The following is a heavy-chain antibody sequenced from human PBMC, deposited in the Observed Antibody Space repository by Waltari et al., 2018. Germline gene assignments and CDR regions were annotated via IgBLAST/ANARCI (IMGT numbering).Heavy chain of an antibody. J-gene: IGHJ4*02. D-gene: IGHD1-1*01. CDR2: ISGSGGST. CDR3: AKDLAGWGWNDY. V-gene: IGHV3-23*01. Sequence: EVQLLESGGGLVQPGGSLRLSCAAPGFTFSSYAMSWVRQAPGKGLEWVSAISGSGGSTYYADSVKGRFTISRDNSKNTLYLQMNSLRAEDTAVYYCAKDLAGWGWNDYWGQGTLVTVSS. CDR1: GFTFSSYA.